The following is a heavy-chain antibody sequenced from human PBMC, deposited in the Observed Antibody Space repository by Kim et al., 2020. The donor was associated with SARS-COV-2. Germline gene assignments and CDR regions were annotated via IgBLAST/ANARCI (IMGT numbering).Heavy chain of an antibody. CDR2: IYYSGST. V-gene: IGHV4-31*03. CDR3: ARVVVLAQGYYYGMDV. D-gene: IGHD3-3*01. J-gene: IGHJ6*02. Sequence: SETLSLTCTVSGGSISSGGYYWSWIRQHPGKGLEWIGYIYYSGSTYYNPSLKSRVTISVDTSKNQFSLKLSSVTAADTAVYYCARVVVLAQGYYYGMDVWGQGTTVTVSS. CDR1: GGSISSGGYY.